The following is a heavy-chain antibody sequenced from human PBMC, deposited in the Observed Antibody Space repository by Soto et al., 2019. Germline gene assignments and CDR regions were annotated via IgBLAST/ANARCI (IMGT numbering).Heavy chain of an antibody. CDR3: ARAPGYSSSWYGLNWFDP. J-gene: IGHJ5*02. CDR1: GGTFSSYA. V-gene: IGHV1-69*13. Sequence: ASVKVSCKASGGTFSSYAISWVRQAPGQGLEWMGGIIPIFGTANYAQKFQGRVTITADESTSTAYMELSSLRSEDTAVYYCARAPGYSSSWYGLNWFDPWGQGTLVTVS. CDR2: IIPIFGTA. D-gene: IGHD6-13*01.